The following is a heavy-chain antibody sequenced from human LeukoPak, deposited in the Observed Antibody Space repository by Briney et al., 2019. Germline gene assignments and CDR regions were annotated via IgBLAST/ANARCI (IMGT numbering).Heavy chain of an antibody. CDR3: ASDRYYYDSSGYPGPLDY. D-gene: IGHD3-22*01. CDR1: GYTFTGYY. J-gene: IGHJ4*02. CDR2: INPNSGGT. Sequence: ASVTVSCKASGYTFTGYYMHWVRQAPGQGLEWMGWINPNSGGTNYAQKFQGRVTMTRDTSISTAYMELSSLRSEDTAVYYCASDRYYYDSSGYPGPLDYWGQGTLVTVSS. V-gene: IGHV1-2*02.